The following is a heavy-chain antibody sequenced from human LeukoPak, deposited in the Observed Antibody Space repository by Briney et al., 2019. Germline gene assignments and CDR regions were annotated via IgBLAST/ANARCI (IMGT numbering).Heavy chain of an antibody. CDR1: GFTFSSYW. Sequence: GGSLRLSRAASGFTFSSYWMHWVRQAPGKGLVWVSRINSDGSSTSYADSVKGRFTISRDNAKNTLYLQMNSLRAEDTAVYYCARDRGYCSGGSCYGAFDIWGQGTMVTVSS. V-gene: IGHV3-74*01. CDR2: INSDGSST. CDR3: ARDRGYCSGGSCYGAFDI. J-gene: IGHJ3*02. D-gene: IGHD2-15*01.